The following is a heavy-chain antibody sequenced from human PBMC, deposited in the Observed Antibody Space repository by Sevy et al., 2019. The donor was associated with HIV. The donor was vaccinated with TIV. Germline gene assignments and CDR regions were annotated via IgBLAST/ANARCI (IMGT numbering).Heavy chain of an antibody. D-gene: IGHD5-18*01. CDR1: GFTVSSNY. CDR3: ARLQNSYGYSFYIDY. V-gene: IGHV3-53*01. CDR2: IYSGGST. Sequence: GGSLRLSCAASGFTVSSNYMSWVRQAPGKGLEWVSVIYSGGSTYYEDSVKGRFTISRDNSKNTLYLQMNSLRAEDTAVYYCARLQNSYGYSFYIDYWGQGTLVTVSS. J-gene: IGHJ4*02.